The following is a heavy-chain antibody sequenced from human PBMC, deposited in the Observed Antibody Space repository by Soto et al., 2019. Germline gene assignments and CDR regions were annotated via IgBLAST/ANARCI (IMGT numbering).Heavy chain of an antibody. D-gene: IGHD2-15*01. Sequence: EVQLVESGGGLVQPGGSLRLSCAASGFTFGSYSMNWVRQAPGKGLEWVSFILSSSGVIYYADSVKGRFTISRDNAKNSVYLQMNSMRAEDTAVYYCARDLRAALVATARPYYVAVWGKGTTVTVSS. J-gene: IGHJ6*03. CDR2: ILSSSGVI. CDR3: ARDLRAALVATARPYYVAV. CDR1: GFTFGSYS. V-gene: IGHV3-48*01.